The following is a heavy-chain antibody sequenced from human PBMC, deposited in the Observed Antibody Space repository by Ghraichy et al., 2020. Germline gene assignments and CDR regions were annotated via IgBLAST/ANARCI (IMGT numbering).Heavy chain of an antibody. V-gene: IGHV4-39*01. Sequence: SEPLSLTCTVSGGSISSSSYYWGWIRQPPGKGLEWIGSIYYSGSTYYNPSLKSRVTISVDTSKNQFSLKLSSVTAADTAVYYCARLPITMIVVNDAFDIWGQGTMVTVSS. CDR2: IYYSGST. CDR3: ARLPITMIVVNDAFDI. CDR1: GGSISSSSYY. J-gene: IGHJ3*02. D-gene: IGHD3-22*01.